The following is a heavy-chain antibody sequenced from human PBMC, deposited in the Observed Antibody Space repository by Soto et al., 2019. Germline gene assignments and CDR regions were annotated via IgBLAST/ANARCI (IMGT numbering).Heavy chain of an antibody. J-gene: IGHJ4*02. V-gene: IGHV3-15*07. CDR1: GFTFSDAW. CDR3: TTDSLFTGQLVRMDN. Sequence: GGSLRLSCAASGFTFSDAWINWVRQAPGKGLEWVGRIKSKIDGGTTDFAAPVKGRFAISRDDSRDMVYMEMYSLKTDDTAVYYCTTDSLFTGQLVRMDNWGPGTLVTVSS. CDR2: IKSKIDGGTT. D-gene: IGHD3-9*01.